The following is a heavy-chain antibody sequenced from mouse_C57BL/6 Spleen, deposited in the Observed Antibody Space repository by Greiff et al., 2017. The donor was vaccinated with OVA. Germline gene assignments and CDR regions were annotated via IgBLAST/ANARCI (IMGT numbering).Heavy chain of an antibody. Sequence: VQLQQSGPELVKPGASVKISCKASGYAFSSSWMNWVKQRPGKGLEWIGRIYPGVGATNYNGKFKGKATLTADKSSSTAYMQLSSLTSEDSAVYFCAVYLFDYWGQGTTLTVSS. J-gene: IGHJ2*01. CDR2: IYPGVGAT. CDR1: GYAFSSSW. V-gene: IGHV1-82*01. CDR3: AVYLFDY. D-gene: IGHD5-1*01.